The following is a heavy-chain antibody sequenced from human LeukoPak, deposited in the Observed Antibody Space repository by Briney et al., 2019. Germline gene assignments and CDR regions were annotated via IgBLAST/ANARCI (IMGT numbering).Heavy chain of an antibody. CDR3: AKDIAAAGTLYYFDY. Sequence: GGSLRLSCAASGFTFDDYAMHWVRQAPGKGLEWVSGISWNSGNIGYADSVKGRFTISRDNAKNSLYLQMNSLRAEDTALYYCAKDIAAAGTLYYFDYWGQGTLVTVSS. J-gene: IGHJ4*02. CDR2: ISWNSGNI. CDR1: GFTFDDYA. D-gene: IGHD6-13*01. V-gene: IGHV3-9*01.